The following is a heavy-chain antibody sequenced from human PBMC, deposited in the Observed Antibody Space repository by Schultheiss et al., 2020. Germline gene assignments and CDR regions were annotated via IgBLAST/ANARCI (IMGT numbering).Heavy chain of an antibody. Sequence: RGSLRLSCAASGFTFSSYGMHWVRQAPGKGLEWVAVIWYDGSNKYYADSVKGRFTISRDNSKNTLYLQMNSLRAEDTAVYYCARDCYGDYQRYYYYGMDVWGQGTTVTVSS. V-gene: IGHV3-33*01. J-gene: IGHJ6*02. CDR2: IWYDGSNK. D-gene: IGHD4-17*01. CDR1: GFTFSSYG. CDR3: ARDCYGDYQRYYYYGMDV.